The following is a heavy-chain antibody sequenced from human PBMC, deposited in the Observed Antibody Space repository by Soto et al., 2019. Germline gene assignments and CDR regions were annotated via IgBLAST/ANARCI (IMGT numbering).Heavy chain of an antibody. Sequence: GGSLRLSCAASGFTFSNAWMNWVRQAPGKGLEWVGRIKSKTDGGTTDYAAPVKGRFTISRDDSKNTLYLQMNSLKTEDTAVYYCFGYYDFWSGYYDNWGQGTLVTVSS. CDR2: IKSKTDGGTT. CDR3: FGYYDFWSGYYDN. J-gene: IGHJ4*02. D-gene: IGHD3-3*01. CDR1: GFTFSNAW. V-gene: IGHV3-15*07.